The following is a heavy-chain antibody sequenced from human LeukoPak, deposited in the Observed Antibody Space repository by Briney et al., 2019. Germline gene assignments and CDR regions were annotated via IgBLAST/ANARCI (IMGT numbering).Heavy chain of an antibody. CDR2: ISSSSSYI. Sequence: GGSLRLSCAASGFTFSSYSINWVRQAPGKGLEWLSYISSSSSYIYYADSVKGRFTISRDDAKSSLFLQMNSLRDEDTAVYYCASLGGGNTGYSSDYYYYGMDVWGQGTTVTVSS. CDR1: GFTFSSYS. J-gene: IGHJ6*02. D-gene: IGHD6-19*01. CDR3: ASLGGGNTGYSSDYYYYGMDV. V-gene: IGHV3-48*02.